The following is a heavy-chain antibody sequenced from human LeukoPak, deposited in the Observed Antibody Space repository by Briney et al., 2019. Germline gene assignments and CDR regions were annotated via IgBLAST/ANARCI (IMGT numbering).Heavy chain of an antibody. J-gene: IGHJ4*02. CDR3: ARGVDQWPGKPFDY. CDR2: INPNSSGT. D-gene: IGHD6-19*01. CDR1: GYTFTGYY. Sequence: ASVKVSCKASGYTFTGYYMHWVRQAPGQGLEWMGWINPNSSGTNYAKKYQGRVTMTRDTSISTAYMELSRLRSDDTAVYYCARGVDQWPGKPFDYWGQGTLVTVSS. V-gene: IGHV1-2*02.